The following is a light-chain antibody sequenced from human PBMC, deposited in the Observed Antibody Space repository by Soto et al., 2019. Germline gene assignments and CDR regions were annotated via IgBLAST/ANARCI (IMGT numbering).Light chain of an antibody. CDR1: DNDIGTYNL. J-gene: IGLJ3*02. V-gene: IGLV2-14*02. CDR3: SSYTSSATLV. Sequence: QSALTQPASVSGSPGQSITISCTGTDNDIGTYNLVSWYQQCPGTAPKVIIFDVSSRPSGVSSRFSGSKSGNTASLTISPLQAEDEADYYCSSYTSSATLVFGGGTKVTVL. CDR2: DVS.